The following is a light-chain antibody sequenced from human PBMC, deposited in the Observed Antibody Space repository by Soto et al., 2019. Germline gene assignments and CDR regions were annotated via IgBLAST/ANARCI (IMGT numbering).Light chain of an antibody. CDR3: QQYGSWT. CDR2: GTS. Sequence: EIVLTQSPGTLSVSPGERATLSCRASQTISSKYLAWYQQKPGQAPSLLIYGTSSRATGIPDRFSGSGSGTDFNLTISRLEPEDSAIYYCQQYGSWTFGQGNKVEIK. CDR1: QTISSKY. V-gene: IGKV3-20*01. J-gene: IGKJ1*01.